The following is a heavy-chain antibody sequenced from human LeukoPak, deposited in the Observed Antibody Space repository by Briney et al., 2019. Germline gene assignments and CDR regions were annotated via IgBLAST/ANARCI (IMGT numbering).Heavy chain of an antibody. CDR1: GFIFSSYA. V-gene: IGHV3-30*04. J-gene: IGHJ4*02. CDR2: ILYDGSKE. CDR3: ARASFGVVISWLVN. Sequence: GGSLRLSCAASGFIFSSYALHWVRQAPGKGLEWVAVILYDGSKEYNADSVKGRFTISRDNSKNTLYLQMNSLRAEDTAVYYCARASFGVVISWLVNWGQGTLVTVSS. D-gene: IGHD3-3*01.